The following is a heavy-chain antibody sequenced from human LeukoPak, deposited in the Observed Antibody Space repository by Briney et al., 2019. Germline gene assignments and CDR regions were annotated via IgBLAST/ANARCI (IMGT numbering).Heavy chain of an antibody. CDR1: GGTFSSYA. J-gene: IGHJ4*02. V-gene: IGHV1-69*13. CDR2: IIPIFGTA. Sequence: GASVKVSCKASGGTFSSYAISWVRQAPGQGLEWMGGIIPIFGTANYAQKFQGRVTITADESTSTAYMELSSLRSEDTAVYYCARYRNPYSSGWYYFDYWGQGTLVTVSS. CDR3: ARYRNPYSSGWYYFDY. D-gene: IGHD6-19*01.